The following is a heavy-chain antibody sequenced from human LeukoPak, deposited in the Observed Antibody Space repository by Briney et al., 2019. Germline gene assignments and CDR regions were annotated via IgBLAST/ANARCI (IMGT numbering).Heavy chain of an antibody. Sequence: SETLSLTCAVYGGSFSGYYWSWIRQPPGKGLEWIGEINHSGSTNYNPSLKSRVTISVDTSKNQFSLKLSSVTAADTAVYYCARGPYYYDSSGKGVNYYGMDVWGQGTTVTVSS. CDR3: ARGPYYYDSSGKGVNYYGMDV. D-gene: IGHD3-22*01. J-gene: IGHJ6*02. CDR2: INHSGST. V-gene: IGHV4-34*01. CDR1: GGSFSGYY.